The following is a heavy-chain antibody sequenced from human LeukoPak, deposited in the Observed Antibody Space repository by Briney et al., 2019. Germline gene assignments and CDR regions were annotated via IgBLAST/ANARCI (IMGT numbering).Heavy chain of an antibody. V-gene: IGHV1-24*01. D-gene: IGHD2-2*01. CDR2: FDPEDGET. CDR3: ATEVGYCSSTSCPAEYFQH. Sequence: GASVKVSCKVSGYTLTELSMHWVRQAPGKGLEWMGGFDPEDGETIYAQKFQGRVTMTEDTSTDTAYIELSSLRSEDTAVYYCATEVGYCSSTSCPAEYFQHWGQGTLVTVSS. CDR1: GYTLTELS. J-gene: IGHJ1*01.